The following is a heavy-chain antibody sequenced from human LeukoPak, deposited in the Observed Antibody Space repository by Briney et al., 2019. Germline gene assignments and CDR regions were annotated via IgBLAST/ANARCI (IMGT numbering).Heavy chain of an antibody. V-gene: IGHV1-18*01. J-gene: IGHJ4*02. Sequence: ASVKVSCKASGYTFTSYGISWVRQAPGQGLEWMGWISAYNGNTYYAQKLQGRVTMTTDTSTSTAYMELRSLRSDDTAVYYCARVFLVEEADYDILTGYRNFDYWGQGTLVTVSS. CDR1: GYTFTSYG. D-gene: IGHD3-9*01. CDR2: ISAYNGNT. CDR3: ARVFLVEEADYDILTGYRNFDY.